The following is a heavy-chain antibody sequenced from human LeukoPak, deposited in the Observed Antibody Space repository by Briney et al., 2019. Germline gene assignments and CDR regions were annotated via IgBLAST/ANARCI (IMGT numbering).Heavy chain of an antibody. J-gene: IGHJ4*02. D-gene: IGHD4-17*01. CDR2: IWYDRTNK. Sequence: GGSLRLSCAAAGFTFSTYAMHWVRQAPGKGLEWVAVIWYDRTNKYYADSVKGRFTISRDNSKNTLYLQMSSLRAEDTAVYYCARDRLTTVTTFHFDYWGQGTLVTVSS. V-gene: IGHV3-33*01. CDR3: ARDRLTTVTTFHFDY. CDR1: GFTFSTYA.